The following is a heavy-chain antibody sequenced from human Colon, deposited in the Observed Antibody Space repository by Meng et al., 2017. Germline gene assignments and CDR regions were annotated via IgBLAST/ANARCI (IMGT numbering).Heavy chain of an antibody. CDR3: ARRQRLMGATITQPGPFDY. CDR2: ISYDGSNK. D-gene: IGHD1-26*01. CDR1: GFTFSGYA. V-gene: IGHV3-30*01. J-gene: IGHJ4*02. Sequence: GESLKISCAASGFTFSGYAMHWVRQAPGKGLKWVAIISYDGSNKFYADSVKGQFTISRDNSKNTLYLQMNSLRAEDTAVYYCARRQRLMGATITQPGPFDYWGQGTLVTVSS.